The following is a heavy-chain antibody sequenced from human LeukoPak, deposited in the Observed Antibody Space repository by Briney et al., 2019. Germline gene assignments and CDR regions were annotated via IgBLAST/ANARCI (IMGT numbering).Heavy chain of an antibody. V-gene: IGHV3-33*01. CDR2: IWYDGSNK. D-gene: IGHD6-19*01. CDR3: AREAVAGEDMDV. J-gene: IGHJ6*04. CDR1: GFTFSSNG. Sequence: GGSLRVSCAASGFTFSSNGMHWVRQAPGKGLEWVAVIWYDGSNKYYADSVKGRFTISRDNSKNTLYLQMNSLRAEDTAVYYCAREAVAGEDMDVRGKGTTVTVSS.